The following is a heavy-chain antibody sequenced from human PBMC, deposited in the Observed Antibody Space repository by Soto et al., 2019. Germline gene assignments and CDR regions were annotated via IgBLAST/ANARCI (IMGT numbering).Heavy chain of an antibody. J-gene: IGHJ6*02. D-gene: IGHD3-10*01. CDR2: INAGNGNT. CDR3: AWFPGIGGMEV. Sequence: QVQLVQSGAEVKKPGASVKVSCKASGYTFTSYAMHWVRQAPGQRLEWMRWINAGNGNTKYSQKFQGRVTITSDSSAGTACMELSSLRSEDTAVYYWAWFPGIGGMEVWGQGTTATVAS. CDR1: GYTFTSYA. V-gene: IGHV1-3*01.